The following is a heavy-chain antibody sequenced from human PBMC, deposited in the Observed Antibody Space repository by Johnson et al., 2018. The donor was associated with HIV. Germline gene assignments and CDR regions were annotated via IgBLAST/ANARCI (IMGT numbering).Heavy chain of an antibody. Sequence: VQLVESGGGLVQPGGSLRLSCAASGFTVSHNFMNWVRQAPGKGLEWVSLIYSGDTTYYADSVKGRFTISRDAAENSLYLQMNSLRAGDTAVYYCARAERVVTPGGAAFDIWGQGTMVTVSS. V-gene: IGHV3-66*01. CDR1: GFTVSHNF. CDR2: IYSGDTT. D-gene: IGHD4-23*01. J-gene: IGHJ3*02. CDR3: ARAERVVTPGGAAFDI.